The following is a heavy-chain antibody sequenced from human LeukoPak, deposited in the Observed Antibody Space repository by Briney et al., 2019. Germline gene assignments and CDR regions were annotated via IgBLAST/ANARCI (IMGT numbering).Heavy chain of an antibody. CDR2: INPNSGGT. Sequence: AASVKVSCKASGYTSTGYYMHWVRQAPGQGLEWMGWINPNSGGTNYAQKFQGRVTMTRDTSISTAYMELSRLRSDDTAVYYCARDNYYYDSSAPDYWGQGTLVTVSS. D-gene: IGHD3-22*01. V-gene: IGHV1-2*02. CDR1: GYTSTGYY. CDR3: ARDNYYYDSSAPDY. J-gene: IGHJ4*02.